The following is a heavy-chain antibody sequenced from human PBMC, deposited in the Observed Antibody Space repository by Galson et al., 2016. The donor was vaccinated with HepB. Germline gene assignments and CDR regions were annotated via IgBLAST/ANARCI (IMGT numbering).Heavy chain of an antibody. CDR1: GFPFTTSA. CDR2: ISGSGTTT. J-gene: IGHJ3*02. V-gene: IGHV3-23*01. Sequence: SLRLSCAASGFPFTTSALNWVRQAPGKGLQWVSFISGSGTTTFYTDSVKGRFTISRDNSKNSLYLQMNSLRAEDTAVYYCAREWLRGYFDWFRKGAFDIWGQGTMVTVSS. D-gene: IGHD3-9*01. CDR3: AREWLRGYFDWFRKGAFDI.